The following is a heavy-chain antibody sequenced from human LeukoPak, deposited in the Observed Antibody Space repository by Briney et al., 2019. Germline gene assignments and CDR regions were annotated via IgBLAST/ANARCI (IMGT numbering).Heavy chain of an antibody. Sequence: SETLSLTCTISDGSISTYYWTWIRQPPGKTLEWIGHIYYSGSTNYNPSLKSRVTISVDTSKNPFSLKVRSVTAADTAMYYCARAPNTAGYVYAMDVWGQGTTVTVSS. CDR1: DGSISTYY. J-gene: IGHJ6*02. D-gene: IGHD5-12*01. CDR2: IYYSGST. V-gene: IGHV4-59*01. CDR3: ARAPNTAGYVYAMDV.